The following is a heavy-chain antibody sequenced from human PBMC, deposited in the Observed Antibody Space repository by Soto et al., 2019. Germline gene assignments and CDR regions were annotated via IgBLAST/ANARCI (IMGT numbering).Heavy chain of an antibody. CDR2: ISAYNGNT. D-gene: IGHD3-3*01. CDR1: GYTFTSYG. J-gene: IGHJ6*03. Sequence: ASVKVSCKASGYTFTSYGISWVRQAPGQGLEWMGWISAYNGNTNYAQKLQGRVTMTTDTSTSTAYMELRSLRSDDTAVYYCARSLPGWMSGYYTGVPPAPPQNYYYYYYMDVWGKGTTVTVSS. CDR3: ARSLPGWMSGYYTGVPPAPPQNYYYYYYMDV. V-gene: IGHV1-18*01.